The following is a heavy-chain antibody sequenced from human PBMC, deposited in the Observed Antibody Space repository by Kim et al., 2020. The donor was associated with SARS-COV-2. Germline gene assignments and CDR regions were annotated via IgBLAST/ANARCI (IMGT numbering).Heavy chain of an antibody. CDR3: ARVSTGVDY. V-gene: IGHV4-59*01. CDR2: GST. J-gene: IGHJ4*02. Sequence: GSTNYTPSLKSRVTISVDTSKNQFSLKLSSVTAADTAVYYCARVSTGVDYWGQGTLVTVSS. D-gene: IGHD3-10*01.